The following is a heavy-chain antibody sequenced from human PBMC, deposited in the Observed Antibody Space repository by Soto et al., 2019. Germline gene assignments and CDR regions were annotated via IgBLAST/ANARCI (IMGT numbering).Heavy chain of an antibody. J-gene: IGHJ6*03. CDR2: INHSGST. CDR1: GGSFSGYY. D-gene: IGHD3-10*01. V-gene: IGHV4-34*01. Sequence: SETLSLTCAVYGGSFSGYYWSWIRQPPGKGLEWIGEINHSGSTNYNPSLKSRVTISVDTSKNQFSLKLSSVTAADTAVYYCARRRGSVSYYRQDYYYYYYMGVWGKGTTVTVSS. CDR3: ARRRGSVSYYRQDYYYYYYMGV.